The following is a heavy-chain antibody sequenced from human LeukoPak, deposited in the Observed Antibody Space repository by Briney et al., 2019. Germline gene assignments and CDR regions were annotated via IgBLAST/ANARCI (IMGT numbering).Heavy chain of an antibody. D-gene: IGHD3-3*01. J-gene: IGHJ4*02. CDR3: AKCDDFWSGYNG. Sequence: PGGSLRLSCAASGFTFSSYAMSWVRQAPGKGLEWVSSSGNRGSTYYTDSVKGRFTISRDNSKDTLYLEMNGLRAEDTAVYYCAKCDDFWSGYNGWGQGTLVIVSS. V-gene: IGHV3-23*01. CDR2: SGNRGST. CDR1: GFTFSSYA.